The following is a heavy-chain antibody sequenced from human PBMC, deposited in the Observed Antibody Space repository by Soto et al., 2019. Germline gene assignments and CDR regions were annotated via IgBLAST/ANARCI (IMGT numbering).Heavy chain of an antibody. CDR2: ISGSGGST. Sequence: GGSLRLSCAASGFNFSSYAMSWVRQAPGKGLEWVSAISGSGGSTYYADSVKGRFTISRDNSKNTLYLQMNSLRAEDTAVYYCAKPPGYYYFGPQYFDYWGQGTLVTVSS. J-gene: IGHJ4*02. CDR1: GFNFSSYA. CDR3: AKPPGYYYFGPQYFDY. V-gene: IGHV3-23*01. D-gene: IGHD3-22*01.